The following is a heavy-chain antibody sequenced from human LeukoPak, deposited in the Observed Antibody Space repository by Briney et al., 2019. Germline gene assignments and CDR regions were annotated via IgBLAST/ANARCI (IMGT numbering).Heavy chain of an antibody. Sequence: GGSLRLSCAASGFTFSNYWMSWVRQAPGKGLEWVANIKRDGGEKYYVDSVKGRFTISRDNAKNSLYLQMNSLRAEEAAVYYCARGYGDSIHFDYWGQGTLVTVSS. CDR2: IKRDGGEK. CDR3: ARGYGDSIHFDY. CDR1: GFTFSNYW. V-gene: IGHV3-7*04. D-gene: IGHD4-17*01. J-gene: IGHJ4*02.